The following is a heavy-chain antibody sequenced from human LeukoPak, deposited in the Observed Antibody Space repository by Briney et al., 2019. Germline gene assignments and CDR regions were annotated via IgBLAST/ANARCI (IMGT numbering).Heavy chain of an antibody. Sequence: SVKVSCKASGGTFSSYAISWVRQAPGQGLEWMGRIIPILGIANYAQKFQGRVTITADKSTSTAYMELSSLRSEDTAVYYCARDPLGEYCSSTSCLSDYWGQGTLVTVSS. CDR1: GGTFSSYA. J-gene: IGHJ4*02. D-gene: IGHD2-2*01. CDR2: IIPILGIA. CDR3: ARDPLGEYCSSTSCLSDY. V-gene: IGHV1-69*04.